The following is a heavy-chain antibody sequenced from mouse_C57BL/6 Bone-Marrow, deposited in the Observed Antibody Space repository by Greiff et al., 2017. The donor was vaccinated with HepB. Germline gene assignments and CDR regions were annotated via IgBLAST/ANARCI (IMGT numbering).Heavy chain of an antibody. CDR1: GYTFTSYG. V-gene: IGHV1-81*01. J-gene: IGHJ3*01. Sequence: VKLMESGAELARPGASVKLSCTASGYTFTSYGISWVKQSTGQGLEWIGEIYPRSGNTYYNEKFKGKATLTADKSSSTAYMEVRGLTSEDSAVYFCARALAYWGQGTLVTVSA. CDR3: ARALAY. CDR2: IYPRSGNT.